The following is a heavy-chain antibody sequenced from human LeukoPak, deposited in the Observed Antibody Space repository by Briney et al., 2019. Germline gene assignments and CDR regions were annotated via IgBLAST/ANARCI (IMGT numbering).Heavy chain of an antibody. V-gene: IGHV1-69*01. Sequence: SVEVSCKASGGTFTSYAISWVRQAPGQGLEWMGVIIPIFGTGKYAAKFQGRVSITADESTSTAYMGLSSLRSEDTDVYYCPSSTLPTEYYYDSSGYRIFDYWGQGTLVTVSS. CDR3: PSSTLPTEYYYDSSGYRIFDY. CDR2: IIPIFGTG. D-gene: IGHD3-22*01. J-gene: IGHJ4*02. CDR1: GGTFTSYA.